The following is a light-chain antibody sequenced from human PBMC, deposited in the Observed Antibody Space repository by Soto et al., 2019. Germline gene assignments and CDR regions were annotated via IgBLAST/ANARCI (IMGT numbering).Light chain of an antibody. CDR1: QSVSSN. CDR3: QQYNDWPPKHT. V-gene: IGKV3-15*01. J-gene: IGKJ2*01. CDR2: GAS. Sequence: EIVMTQSPATLSVSPGERATLSCRASQSVSSNLAWYQQKPGQAPRLLIYGASTRATGIPARFSGSGSGTEFTLTISSLQSEDFAVYYCQQYNDWPPKHTFGQGTKLESK.